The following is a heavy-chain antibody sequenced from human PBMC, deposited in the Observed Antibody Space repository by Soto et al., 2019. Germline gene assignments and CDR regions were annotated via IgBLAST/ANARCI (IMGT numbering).Heavy chain of an antibody. V-gene: IGHV5-51*01. Sequence: PGESLKISCKGSGYSFTSYWIGWVRQMPGKGLEWMGIIYPGDSDTRYSPSFQGQVTISADKSISTAYLQWSSLKASDTAMYYCARRDSSSWYGAVGYGMDVWGQGTTVTVSS. D-gene: IGHD6-13*01. CDR1: GYSFTSYW. CDR3: ARRDSSSWYGAVGYGMDV. J-gene: IGHJ6*02. CDR2: IYPGDSDT.